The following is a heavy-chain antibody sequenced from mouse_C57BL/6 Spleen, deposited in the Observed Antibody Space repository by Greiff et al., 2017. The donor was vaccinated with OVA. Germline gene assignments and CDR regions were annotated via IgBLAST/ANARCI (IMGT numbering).Heavy chain of an antibody. J-gene: IGHJ2*01. CDR1: GYTFTSYG. CDR2: IYPRSGIN. Sequence: VQLQQPGAELARPGASVKLSCKASGYTFTSYGISWVKQRTGQGLEWIGEIYPRSGINYYNEKFKGKATLTAAKSSSTAYMELRMLTSEYSAVYFFVCPDGYYEDYFDYWGQGTTLTVSS. CDR3: VCPDGYYEDYFDY. D-gene: IGHD2-3*01. V-gene: IGHV1-81*01.